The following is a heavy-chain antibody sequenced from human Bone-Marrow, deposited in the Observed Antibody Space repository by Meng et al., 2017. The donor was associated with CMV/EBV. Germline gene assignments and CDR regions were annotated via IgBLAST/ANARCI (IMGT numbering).Heavy chain of an antibody. J-gene: IGHJ4*02. CDR2: IYHSGST. V-gene: IGHV4-4*02. Sequence: SGGSISRANWWPWVRQPPGKALEWIGEIYHSGSTNYNPSLKSRVTISVDKSKNQFSLKLSSVTAADTAVYYCARVRYSSSSGYYFDYWGQGTLVTVSS. CDR1: GGSISRANW. D-gene: IGHD6-6*01. CDR3: ARVRYSSSSGYYFDY.